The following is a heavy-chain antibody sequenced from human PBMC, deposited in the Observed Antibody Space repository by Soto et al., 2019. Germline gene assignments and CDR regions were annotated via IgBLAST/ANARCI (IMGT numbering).Heavy chain of an antibody. CDR3: AKVATGSYNWFDP. Sequence: GSLRLSCAAAGFTSNNYWMHWVRQDPGKGLVWVSRINTDGSRTNYADSVKGRFTISRDNAKNTLYLQMDSLRAEDTAVYYCAKVATGSYNWFDPWGQGTLVTVSS. CDR2: INTDGSRT. J-gene: IGHJ5*02. CDR1: GFTSNNYW. D-gene: IGHD1-1*01. V-gene: IGHV3-74*01.